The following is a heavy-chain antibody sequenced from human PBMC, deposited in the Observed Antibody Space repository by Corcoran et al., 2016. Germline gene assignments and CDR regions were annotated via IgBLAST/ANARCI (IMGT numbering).Heavy chain of an antibody. D-gene: IGHD5-18*01. Sequence: QLQLQESGPGLVKPSETLSLTCTVYGGSISSSSYYWGWIRQPPGKGLEWIGRIYYSGSTYYNPSLKSRVTISVDTSKNQFSLKLSSVTAADTAVYYCARLRGYSYGFLDYWGQGTLVTVSS. CDR2: IYYSGST. CDR3: ARLRGYSYGFLDY. CDR1: GGSISSSSYY. V-gene: IGHV4-39*07. J-gene: IGHJ4*02.